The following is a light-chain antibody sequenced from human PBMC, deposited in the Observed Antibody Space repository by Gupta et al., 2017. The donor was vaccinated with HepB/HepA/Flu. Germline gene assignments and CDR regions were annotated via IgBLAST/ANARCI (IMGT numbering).Light chain of an antibody. V-gene: IGKV2-40*01. CDR1: QSLLDCDGNTC. J-gene: IGKJ1*01. CDR2: TLS. Sequence: DIVMTQTALSLPVTPGEPASISCRSSQSLLDCDGNTCLDWDLQKPGQSPQLLAHTLSYRASGVPDRFGGSGSGTNFTLKISRVEAEDVGIYYCMQRKEFPLFGQGSKVEVK. CDR3: MQRKEFPL.